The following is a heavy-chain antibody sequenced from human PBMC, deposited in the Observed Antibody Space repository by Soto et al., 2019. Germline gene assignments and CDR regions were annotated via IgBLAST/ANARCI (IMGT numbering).Heavy chain of an antibody. CDR1: GGSISSSNW. V-gene: IGHV4-4*02. CDR3: ASNCISTSCYSEGDYYYGMDV. Sequence: TSETLSLTCAVSGGSISSSNWWSWVRQPPGKGLEWVGEIYHSGSTNYNPSLKSRVTISVAKSKNQCSLKLSSVTAADTAVYYCASNCISTSCYSEGDYYYGMDVWGQGTTVTVSS. D-gene: IGHD2-2*01. CDR2: IYHSGST. J-gene: IGHJ6*02.